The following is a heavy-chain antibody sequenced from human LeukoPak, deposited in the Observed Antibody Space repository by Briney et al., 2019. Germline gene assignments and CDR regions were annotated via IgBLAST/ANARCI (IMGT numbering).Heavy chain of an antibody. Sequence: NPSETLSLTCTVSGASISSSIYYWAWIRHPPGKGLKWIGIIYYTGSTHSNPSLKSRLTISVDTSKNQFSLNLSSVTAADTAVYYCASVGYCSSSSCYLPYYGMDVWGQGTTVTVSS. CDR3: ASVGYCSSSSCYLPYYGMDV. D-gene: IGHD2-2*01. CDR1: GASISSSIYY. CDR2: IYYTGST. V-gene: IGHV4-39*01. J-gene: IGHJ6*02.